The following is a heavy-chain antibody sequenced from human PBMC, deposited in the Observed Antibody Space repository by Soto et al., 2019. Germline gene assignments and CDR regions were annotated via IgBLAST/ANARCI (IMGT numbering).Heavy chain of an antibody. CDR2: LYPSGGA. CDR1: GLSISSHPW. D-gene: IGHD4-17*01. V-gene: IGHV4-4*02. J-gene: IGHJ3*02. CDR3: VRARNDYGDPIDTFEI. Sequence: SETLSLTCSVSGLSISSHPWWTWVRQAPGKGLEWIGELYPSGGAAYNPSLQNRAAISVDYSQNHLSLTLTSVTAADTAVYYCVRARNDYGDPIDTFEIWGQGTMVTVSS.